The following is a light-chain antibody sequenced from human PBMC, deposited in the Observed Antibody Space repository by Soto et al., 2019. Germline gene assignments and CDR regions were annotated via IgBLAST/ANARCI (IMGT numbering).Light chain of an antibody. V-gene: IGKV1-27*01. J-gene: IGKJ1*01. CDR2: AAS. Sequence: DIQMTQSPSSLSASVRDRVTITCRASQGISNYLAWYQQKPGKVPKLLIYAASTLQSGVPSRFSGSGSGTDFTLTISSLQPEDVATYYCQKYDSAQWTFGPGTQVEIK. CDR1: QGISNY. CDR3: QKYDSAQWT.